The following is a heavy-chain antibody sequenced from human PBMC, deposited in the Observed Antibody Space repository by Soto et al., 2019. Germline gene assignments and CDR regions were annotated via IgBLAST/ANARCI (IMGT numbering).Heavy chain of an antibody. CDR3: ARRLSAFDV. CDR1: GYTFLNYA. J-gene: IGHJ3*01. Sequence: QVQLVQSGAEVRKPGASVKVSCKTSGYTFLNYAIHWVRQAPGQGLEWMGWVNPSNGNTKYSENFQVRLSLTRDTSANTTYMELSSLRSEDTAVYYCARRLSAFDVWGKGTMVTVSS. V-gene: IGHV1-3*01. CDR2: VNPSNGNT.